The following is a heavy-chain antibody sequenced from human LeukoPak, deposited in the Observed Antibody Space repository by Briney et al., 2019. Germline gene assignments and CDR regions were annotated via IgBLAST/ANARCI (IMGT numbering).Heavy chain of an antibody. CDR1: GFTFSSYA. J-gene: IGHJ5*02. Sequence: GGSLRLSCAASGFTFSSYAMHWVRQAPGKGLEWVAVISFDGRSKYYADSVKGRFTISRDNSKNTLYLQMNSLRAEDTAVYYCARAVRYYYDSSGYYNNWFDPWGQGTLVTVSS. V-gene: IGHV3-30-3*01. D-gene: IGHD3-22*01. CDR3: ARAVRYYYDSSGYYNNWFDP. CDR2: ISFDGRSK.